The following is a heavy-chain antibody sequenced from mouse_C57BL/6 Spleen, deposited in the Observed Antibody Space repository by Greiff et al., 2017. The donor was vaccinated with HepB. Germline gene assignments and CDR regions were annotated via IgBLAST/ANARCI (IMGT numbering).Heavy chain of an antibody. D-gene: IGHD1-1*01. CDR1: GFTFSDYY. CDR3: ARDRDYGSSYVYWYFDV. Sequence: EVMLVESEGGLVQPGSSMKLSCTASGFTFSDYYMAWVRQVPEKGLEWVANINYDGSSTYYLDSLKSRFIISRDNAKNILYLQMSSLKSEDTATYYCARDRDYGSSYVYWYFDVWGTGTTVTVSS. J-gene: IGHJ1*03. CDR2: INYDGSST. V-gene: IGHV5-16*01.